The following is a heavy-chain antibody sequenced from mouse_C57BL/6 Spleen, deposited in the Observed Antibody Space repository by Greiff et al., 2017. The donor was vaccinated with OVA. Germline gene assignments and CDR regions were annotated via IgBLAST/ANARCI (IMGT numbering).Heavy chain of an antibody. CDR3: ARQGDYSNYWFAY. CDR2: ISSGGSYT. V-gene: IGHV5-6*01. J-gene: IGHJ3*01. CDR1: GFTFSSYG. D-gene: IGHD2-5*01. Sequence: EVMLVESGGDLVKPGGSLKLSCAASGFTFSSYGMSWVRQPPDTRLEWVATISSGGSYTYYPDSVKGRFTLSRDNAKNTLYLQMSSLKSEDTAMYYCARQGDYSNYWFAYWGQGTLVTVSA.